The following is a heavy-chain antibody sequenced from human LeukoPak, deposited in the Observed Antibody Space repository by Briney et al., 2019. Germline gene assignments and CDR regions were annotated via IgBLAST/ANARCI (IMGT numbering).Heavy chain of an antibody. D-gene: IGHD2-2*01. CDR3: TTGKIYCSTTICSDDY. CDR1: GDTLTALS. CDR2: FHPDDAKT. Sequence: GASVKVSCMVSGDTLTALSMHSGRQAPGKGLEWMGGFHPDDAKTISAQKFQGRVTMTEATSKPTAYTALSSLTSDDTAVYYCTTGKIYCSTTICSDDYWGQGNLVTVSS. V-gene: IGHV1-24*01. J-gene: IGHJ4*02.